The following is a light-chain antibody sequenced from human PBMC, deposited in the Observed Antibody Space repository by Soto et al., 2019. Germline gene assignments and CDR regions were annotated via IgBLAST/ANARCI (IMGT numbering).Light chain of an antibody. CDR1: QSVSSN. J-gene: IGKJ4*01. CDR2: VAS. V-gene: IGKV3-15*01. CDR3: QPYTVRPLP. Sequence: EIVMTQSPATLSVSPGERATLSCRASQSVSSNLAWYQQKPGQTPKLLIYVASTRSTGIPVRFSGSGSGTEVTLSISRLQSENFAVYYCQPYTVRPLPFGGGTKVEFK.